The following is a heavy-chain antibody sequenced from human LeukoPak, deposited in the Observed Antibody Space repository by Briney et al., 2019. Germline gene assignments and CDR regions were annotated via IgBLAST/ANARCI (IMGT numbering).Heavy chain of an antibody. D-gene: IGHD1-26*01. Sequence: GGSLRLSCAASGFTFTSHAMTWVRQAPGKGLEWVAFIRYDGSNKYYTESVKGRFTISRDNSKNTLYLQMNSLRAEDTAVYYCAKGRGWEASYYYYYMDVWGKGTTVTISS. CDR2: IRYDGSNK. CDR1: GFTFTSHA. J-gene: IGHJ6*03. CDR3: AKGRGWEASYYYYYMDV. V-gene: IGHV3-30*02.